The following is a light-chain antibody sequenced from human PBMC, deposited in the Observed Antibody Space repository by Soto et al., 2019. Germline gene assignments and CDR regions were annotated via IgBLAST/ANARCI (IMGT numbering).Light chain of an antibody. CDR3: EKYYSTNPT. CDR1: QSVLYSSNNKNY. Sequence: DIVMTQSPDSLAVSLGERATINCKSSQSVLYSSNNKNYLAWYQQKTGQPPNLLIYWASTRESGVNDRFSGSGSGTDFTLKLRRMKDEDVAVYDCEKYYSTNPTVGGGKKGDIK. J-gene: IGKJ4*01. CDR2: WAS. V-gene: IGKV4-1*01.